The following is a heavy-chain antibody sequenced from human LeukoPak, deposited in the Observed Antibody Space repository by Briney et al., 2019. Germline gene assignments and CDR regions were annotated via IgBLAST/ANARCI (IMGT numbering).Heavy chain of an antibody. D-gene: IGHD3-3*01. Sequence: SETLSLTCAVYGGSFSGYYWSWIRQPPGKGLEWIGEINHSGSTNYNPSLKSRVTISVDTSKNQFSLKLGSVTAADTAVYYCARREYDFWSGYYRIFDYWGQGTLVTVSS. J-gene: IGHJ4*02. CDR3: ARREYDFWSGYYRIFDY. CDR1: GGSFSGYY. CDR2: INHSGST. V-gene: IGHV4-34*01.